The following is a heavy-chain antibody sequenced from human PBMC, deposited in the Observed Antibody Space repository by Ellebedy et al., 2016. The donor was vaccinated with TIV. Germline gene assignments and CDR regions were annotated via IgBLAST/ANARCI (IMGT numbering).Heavy chain of an antibody. CDR3: ARRGYSYGYFYYGMDV. D-gene: IGHD5-18*01. J-gene: IGHJ6*02. CDR1: GITYTGYW. CDR2: INSDGSST. V-gene: IGHV3-74*01. Sequence: AGSLRLSXAASGITYTGYWMHWVRQAPGQGLVWVSRINSDGSSTSYADSVKGRFTISRDNAKNTLYLQMNSLRAEDTAVYYCARRGYSYGYFYYGMDVWGQGTTVTVSS.